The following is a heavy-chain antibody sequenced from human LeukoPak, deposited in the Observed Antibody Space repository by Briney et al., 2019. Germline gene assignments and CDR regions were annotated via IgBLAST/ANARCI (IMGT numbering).Heavy chain of an antibody. Sequence: GGSLRLSCAASGFTFSSYAMHWVRQAPGKGLEWVAVISYDGSNKYYADSVKGRFTISRDNSKNTLYLQMNSLRAEDTAVYYCAKDQFLDYGDYYGMDVWGQGTTVTVSS. V-gene: IGHV3-30-3*01. D-gene: IGHD4-17*01. CDR2: ISYDGSNK. CDR3: AKDQFLDYGDYYGMDV. J-gene: IGHJ6*02. CDR1: GFTFSSYA.